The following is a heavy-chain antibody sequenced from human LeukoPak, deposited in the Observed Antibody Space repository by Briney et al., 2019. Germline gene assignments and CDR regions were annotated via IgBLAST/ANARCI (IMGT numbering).Heavy chain of an antibody. J-gene: IGHJ1*01. CDR1: GYTFTGYY. V-gene: IGHV1-2*02. Sequence: ASVKVSCKASGYTFTGYYMHWVRQAPGQGLEWMGWVNPNSGGTNYAQKFQGRVTMTRDTSISTAYMELSRLRSDDMAVYYCARAGRLYYGGNSEVLYFQHWGQGTLVTVSS. CDR3: ARAGRLYYGGNSEVLYFQH. CDR2: VNPNSGGT. D-gene: IGHD4-23*01.